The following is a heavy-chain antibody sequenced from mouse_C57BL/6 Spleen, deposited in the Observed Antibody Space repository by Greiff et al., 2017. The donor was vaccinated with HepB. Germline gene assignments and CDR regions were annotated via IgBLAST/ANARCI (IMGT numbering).Heavy chain of an antibody. D-gene: IGHD2-1*01. CDR2: IIPGSGST. J-gene: IGHJ2*01. CDR1: GYTFTGYW. CDR3: ARRGGVYYGNYGDFDY. V-gene: IGHV1-9*01. Sequence: VQLQQSGAELMKPGASVKLSCKATGYTFTGYWIEWVKQRPGHGLEWIGEIIPGSGSTNYNEKFKGKATFTADTSSNTTYMQLSSLTTEDSAIYYCARRGGVYYGNYGDFDYWGQGTTLTVSS.